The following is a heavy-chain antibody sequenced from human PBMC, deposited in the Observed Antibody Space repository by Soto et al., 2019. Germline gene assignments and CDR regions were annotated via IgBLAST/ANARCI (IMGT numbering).Heavy chain of an antibody. CDR2: SDPEDGEA. V-gene: IGHV1-24*01. CDR1: GYTLTELS. J-gene: IGHJ4*02. Sequence: GASVKVSCKVSGYTLTELSMHWVRQAPGKGLEWMGGSDPEDGEAIYAQKFQGRVTMTEDTSTDTAYMELSSLRSEDTAVYYCATGGGILRYFDWSTPSYWGQGTLVTVSS. D-gene: IGHD3-9*01. CDR3: ATGGGILRYFDWSTPSY.